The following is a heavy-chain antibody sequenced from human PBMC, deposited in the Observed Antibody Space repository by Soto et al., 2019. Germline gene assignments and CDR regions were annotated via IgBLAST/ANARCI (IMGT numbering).Heavy chain of an antibody. V-gene: IGHV3-15*01. Sequence: GSLRLSCATSGFTFSDAWKSLVRQAPGKGLEWVGHIKSKADGGTTDYAAPVKGRFTISRDDSKNTLYLQMHSLKTEDTAVYYCATESGTPMQLYFDYWGQSTLVTV. J-gene: IGHJ4*02. D-gene: IGHD1-26*01. CDR1: GFTFSDAW. CDR3: ATESGTPMQLYFDY. CDR2: IKSKADGGTT.